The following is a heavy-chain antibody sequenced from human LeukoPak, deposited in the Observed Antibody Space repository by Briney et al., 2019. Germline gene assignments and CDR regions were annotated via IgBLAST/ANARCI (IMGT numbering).Heavy chain of an antibody. V-gene: IGHV1-3*01. CDR3: ARDSWFRQWLVPFDY. J-gene: IGHJ4*02. Sequence: GASVKVSCKASGYTFTSYAMHWVRQAPGQRLEWMGWINAGNGNTKYSQKFQGRVTITRDTSASTAYMELSSLRSEDTAVYYCARDSWFRQWLVPFDYWGQGTLVTVSS. D-gene: IGHD6-19*01. CDR1: GYTFTSYA. CDR2: INAGNGNT.